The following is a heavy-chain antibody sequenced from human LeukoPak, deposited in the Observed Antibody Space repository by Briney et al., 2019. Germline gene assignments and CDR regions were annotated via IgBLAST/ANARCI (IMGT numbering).Heavy chain of an antibody. CDR3: AKEEYYYDSSGYYYFDY. V-gene: IGHV3-7*01. CDR2: IRQDGSEI. D-gene: IGHD3-22*01. Sequence: GGSLRLSCAGSGFTFSRYWMNWVRLAPGKGLEWVANIRQDGSEIYYVDSVKGRFTISRDNAKNSLYLQMNSLRAEDTAVYYCAKEEYYYDSSGYYYFDYWGQGTLVTVSS. CDR1: GFTFSRYW. J-gene: IGHJ4*02.